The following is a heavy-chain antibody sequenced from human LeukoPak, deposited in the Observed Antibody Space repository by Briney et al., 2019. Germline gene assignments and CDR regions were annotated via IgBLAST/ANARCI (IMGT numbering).Heavy chain of an antibody. CDR1: GFTFSSYW. J-gene: IGHJ4*02. CDR2: INSDGSTT. D-gene: IGHD6-19*01. CDR3: AREAVADSRGDY. Sequence: GGSLGLSCAASGFTFSSYWLRWVRQAPGKGLVWVSRINSDGSTTNYADSVKGRFTISRDNDKNTLYLQMNSLRAEDTAVYYCAREAVADSRGDYWGQGTLVTVSS. V-gene: IGHV3-74*01.